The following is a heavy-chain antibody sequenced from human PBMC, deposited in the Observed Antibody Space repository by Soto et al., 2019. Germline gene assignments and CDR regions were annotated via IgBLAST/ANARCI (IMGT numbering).Heavy chain of an antibody. J-gene: IGHJ4*02. CDR2: ISYDGSNK. CDR1: GFTFSSYG. CDR3: AKEGVAVAGTRYFDY. V-gene: IGHV3-30*18. D-gene: IGHD6-19*01. Sequence: GGSLRLSCAASGFTFSSYGMHWVRQAPGKGLEWVAVISYDGSNKYYADSVKGRFTISRDNSKNTLYLQMNSLRAEDTAVYYCAKEGVAVAGTRYFDYWGQGTLVTSPQ.